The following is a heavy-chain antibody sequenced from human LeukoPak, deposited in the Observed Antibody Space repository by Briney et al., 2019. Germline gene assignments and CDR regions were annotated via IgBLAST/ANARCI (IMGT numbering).Heavy chain of an antibody. V-gene: IGHV3-33*01. Sequence: PGGSLRLSCAASGFTFSSYGMHWVRQAPAKGLEWVAVIWYDGSNKYYADSVKGRFTISRDNSKNTLYLQMNSLRAEDTAVYYCARDMQNYYDSSGYIGYFDYWGQGTLVTVSS. CDR2: IWYDGSNK. CDR1: GFTFSSYG. J-gene: IGHJ4*02. CDR3: ARDMQNYYDSSGYIGYFDY. D-gene: IGHD3-22*01.